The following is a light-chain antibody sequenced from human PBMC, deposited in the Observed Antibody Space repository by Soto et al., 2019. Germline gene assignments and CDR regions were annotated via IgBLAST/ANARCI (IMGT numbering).Light chain of an antibody. CDR1: RNISTW. CDR3: QQGHNFPFT. Sequence: DIQMTQSPSSVSASVGDRVTVTCRASRNISTWLAWYQVRPGKAPNLLIYGASTLQSGAPSRFSGSGSGTEFTLIVINLQPEEFASYYCQQGHNFPFTFGPGPKVDI. CDR2: GAS. J-gene: IGKJ3*01. V-gene: IGKV1-12*01.